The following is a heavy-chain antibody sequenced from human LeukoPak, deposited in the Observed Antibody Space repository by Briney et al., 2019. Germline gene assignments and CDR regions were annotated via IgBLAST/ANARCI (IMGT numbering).Heavy chain of an antibody. Sequence: TPSETLSLTCAVYGGSFSGYYWSWIRQPPGKGLEWIGEINHSGSTNYNPSLKSRVTISVDTSKNQFPLKLSSVTAADTAVYYCARAGLTDSGSYYNWFDPWGQGTLVTVSS. V-gene: IGHV4-34*01. CDR3: ARAGLTDSGSYYNWFDP. D-gene: IGHD1-26*01. CDR1: GGSFSGYY. CDR2: INHSGST. J-gene: IGHJ5*02.